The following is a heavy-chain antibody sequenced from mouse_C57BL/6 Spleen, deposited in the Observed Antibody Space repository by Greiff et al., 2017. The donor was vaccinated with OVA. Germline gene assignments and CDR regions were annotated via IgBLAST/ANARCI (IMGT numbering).Heavy chain of an antibody. Sequence: EVKLVESGGGLVKPGGSLKLSCAASGFTFSDYGMHWVRQAPEKGLEWVAYISSGSSTIYYADTVKGRFTISRDNAKNTLFLQMTSLRSEDTAMYYCAKGPAYYSNYEFAYWGQGTLVTVSA. D-gene: IGHD2-5*01. V-gene: IGHV5-17*01. CDR3: AKGPAYYSNYEFAY. J-gene: IGHJ3*01. CDR1: GFTFSDYG. CDR2: ISSGSSTI.